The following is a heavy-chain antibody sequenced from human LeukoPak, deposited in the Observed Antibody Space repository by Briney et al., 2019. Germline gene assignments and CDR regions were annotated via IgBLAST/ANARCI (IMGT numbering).Heavy chain of an antibody. CDR1: GFTFSSYA. CDR3: AKGRSSWSTSDFDI. CDR2: ISGSGGST. J-gene: IGHJ3*02. V-gene: IGHV3-23*01. D-gene: IGHD6-13*01. Sequence: GGSLRLSCAASGFTFSSYAMSWVRQAPGKGLEWVSAISGSGGSTYYADSVKGRFTISRDNSKNTVFLQMNSLRVEDTAIYYCAKGRSSWSTSDFDIWGQGTMVTVSS.